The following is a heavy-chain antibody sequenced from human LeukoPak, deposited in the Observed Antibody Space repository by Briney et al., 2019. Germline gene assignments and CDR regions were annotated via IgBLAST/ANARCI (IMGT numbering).Heavy chain of an antibody. D-gene: IGHD3-9*01. CDR3: ACSGYYDILTGSTRVWFDP. CDR1: GGSISSSSYY. V-gene: IGHV4-39*01. J-gene: IGHJ5*02. CDR2: IYYSGST. Sequence: SETLSLTCTVSGGSISSSSYYWGWIRQPRGKGLEGIGSIYYSGSTYYNPSLKSRVTISVDTSKNQFSLKLSSVTAADTAVYYCACSGYYDILTGSTRVWFDPWGQGTLVTVSS.